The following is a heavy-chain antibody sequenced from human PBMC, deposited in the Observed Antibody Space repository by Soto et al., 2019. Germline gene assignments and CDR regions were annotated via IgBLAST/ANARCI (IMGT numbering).Heavy chain of an antibody. CDR2: IIPALGTT. CDR1: GGPFSSNT. Sequence: QDQLVQSGAEVKKPGSSVKVSCKAFGGPFSSNTFSWVRQAPGQGLEWMGRIIPALGTTTYAQKFQGRVTITADESVTTVYMELNSLRTEDTAVYYCARPDFGDYWYFDLWGRGPLVTVSS. V-gene: IGHV1-69*08. CDR3: ARPDFGDYWYFDL. J-gene: IGHJ2*01. D-gene: IGHD4-17*01.